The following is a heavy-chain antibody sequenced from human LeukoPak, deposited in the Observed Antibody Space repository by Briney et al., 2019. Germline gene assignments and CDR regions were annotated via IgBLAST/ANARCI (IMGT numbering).Heavy chain of an antibody. Sequence: GGSLRLSCAASGFTFSSYEMHWVRQAPGEGLEWVAVISYDGSNKYYADSVKGRFTISRDNSKNTLYLQMNSLRAEDTAVYYCAKDFEWLENYFDYWGQGTLVTVSS. CDR3: AKDFEWLENYFDY. D-gene: IGHD6-19*01. CDR1: GFTFSSYE. J-gene: IGHJ4*02. V-gene: IGHV3-30*18. CDR2: ISYDGSNK.